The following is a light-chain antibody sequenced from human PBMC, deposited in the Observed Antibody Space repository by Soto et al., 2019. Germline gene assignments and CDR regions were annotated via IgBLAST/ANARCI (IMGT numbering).Light chain of an antibody. CDR3: QQYGSSPGT. CDR2: GAS. V-gene: IGKV3-20*01. Sequence: ESVLTQSPGTLSLSPGERATLSCRASQSVSSSYLAWYQQKPGQAPRLLIYGASSRATGIPDRFSGSGSGTDFTLTISRLEPEDFAAYYCQQYGSSPGTFGQGTKV. J-gene: IGKJ1*01. CDR1: QSVSSSY.